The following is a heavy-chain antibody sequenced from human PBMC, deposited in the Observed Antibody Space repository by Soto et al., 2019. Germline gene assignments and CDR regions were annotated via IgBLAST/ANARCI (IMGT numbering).Heavy chain of an antibody. CDR3: ARAQNLEMATP. Sequence: QVQLVQSGAEVEKPGASVKVSCKASGYTFTGYAILWVRQAPGQRLEWMGWINAGNGNTKYSQKFQGRVTITRDTSASTAYMELSSLRSEDTAVYYCARAQNLEMATPWGQGTLVTVSS. CDR2: INAGNGNT. D-gene: IGHD5-12*01. J-gene: IGHJ4*02. V-gene: IGHV1-3*01. CDR1: GYTFTGYA.